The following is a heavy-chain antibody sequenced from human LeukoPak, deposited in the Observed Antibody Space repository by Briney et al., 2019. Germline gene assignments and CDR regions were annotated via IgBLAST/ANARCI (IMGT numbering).Heavy chain of an antibody. V-gene: IGHV4-59*12. D-gene: IGHD3-10*01. CDR3: ARLVYAGRIRGVLDY. CDR1: GGSISSYY. J-gene: IGHJ4*02. CDR2: IYYSGST. Sequence: HPSETLSLTCTVSGGSISSYYWSWIRQPPGKGLEWIGYIYYSGSTNYNPSLKSRVTISVDTSKNQFSLKLSSVTAADTAVYYCARLVYAGRIRGVLDYWGQGTLVTVSS.